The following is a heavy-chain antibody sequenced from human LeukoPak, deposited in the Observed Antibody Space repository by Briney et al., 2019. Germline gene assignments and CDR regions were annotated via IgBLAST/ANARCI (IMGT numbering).Heavy chain of an antibody. CDR1: RYTPIRHG. Sequence: ASVKDSCKATRYTPIRHGIRCVRQAPGQGLEWMGWISAYNGNTNYAQKLQGRVTMTPDTSTSTAYMELRSLRSDDTAVYCCGRVRDSSRWLTNDYGGQGTLVTVSS. V-gene: IGHV1-18*01. D-gene: IGHD6-13*01. CDR2: ISAYNGNT. J-gene: IGHJ4*02. CDR3: GRVRDSSRWLTNDY.